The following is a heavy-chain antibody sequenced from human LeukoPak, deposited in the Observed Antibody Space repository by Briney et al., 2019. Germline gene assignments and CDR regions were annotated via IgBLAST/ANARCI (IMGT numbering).Heavy chain of an antibody. CDR1: GYTFTGYY. Sequence: GASVKVSCKASGYTFTGYYMHWVRQAPGQGLEWVGWISPANINTDYAQKFQGRVTMTTDTSTSTAYMELRSLRSDDTAVYYCARGGRQWLLTPVEYFQHWGQGTLVTVSS. CDR3: ARGGRQWLLTPVEYFQH. V-gene: IGHV1-18*04. D-gene: IGHD6-19*01. J-gene: IGHJ1*01. CDR2: ISPANINT.